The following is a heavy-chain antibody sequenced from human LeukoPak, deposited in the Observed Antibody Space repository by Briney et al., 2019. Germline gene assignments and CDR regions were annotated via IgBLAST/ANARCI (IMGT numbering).Heavy chain of an antibody. CDR2: INHSGST. CDR3: ARGKITMVRGGADAFDI. Sequence: SETLSLTCAVYGGSFSGYYWSWIRQPPGKGLEWIGEINHSGSTNYNPSLKSRVTISVDTSKNQFSLKLSSVTAADTAVYYCARGKITMVRGGADAFDIWAKGQWSPSLQ. J-gene: IGHJ3*02. D-gene: IGHD3-10*01. V-gene: IGHV4-34*01. CDR1: GGSFSGYY.